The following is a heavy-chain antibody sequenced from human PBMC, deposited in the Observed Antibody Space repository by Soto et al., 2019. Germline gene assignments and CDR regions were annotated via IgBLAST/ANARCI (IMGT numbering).Heavy chain of an antibody. CDR1: GITFSSYG. CDR2: IWYDGSNK. Sequence: PGGSLRLSCAASGITFSSYGMHWVRQAPGKGLEWVAVIWYDGSNKYYADSVKGRFTISRDNSKNTLYLQMNGLRAEDTAVYYCARAYYYDSSAAFDYWGQGTLVTVSS. D-gene: IGHD3-22*01. J-gene: IGHJ4*02. V-gene: IGHV3-33*01. CDR3: ARAYYYDSSAAFDY.